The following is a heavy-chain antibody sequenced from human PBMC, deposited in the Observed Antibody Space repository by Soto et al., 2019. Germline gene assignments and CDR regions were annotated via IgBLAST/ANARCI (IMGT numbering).Heavy chain of an antibody. Sequence: GGSLRLSCAASGFSFNNYWMHWVRQAPGKGLVWVSRINDQGGSTYYADSVKGRFTISRDNAKNSLYLQMNSLRAEDTAVYYCAILVFRMLSLPSCIDSWYQRILVT. V-gene: IGHV3-74*01. J-gene: IGHJ5*01. CDR3: AILVFRMLSLPSCIDS. CDR1: GFSFNNYW. CDR2: INDQGGST. D-gene: IGHD2-15*01.